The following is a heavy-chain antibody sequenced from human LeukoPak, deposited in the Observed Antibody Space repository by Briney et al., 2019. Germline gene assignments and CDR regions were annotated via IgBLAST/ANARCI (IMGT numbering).Heavy chain of an antibody. CDR2: ISNGGSSL. D-gene: IGHD6-19*01. Sequence: GGSLRLSCAASGFTFSDYYMSWIRQAPGKGLEWVSYISNGGSSLYYADSVKGRFTISRDNAKNSLFLQVNSLRAGDTALYYCARVRVAGFSDFDYWGQGTLVTVSS. V-gene: IGHV3-11*04. J-gene: IGHJ4*02. CDR1: GFTFSDYY. CDR3: ARVRVAGFSDFDY.